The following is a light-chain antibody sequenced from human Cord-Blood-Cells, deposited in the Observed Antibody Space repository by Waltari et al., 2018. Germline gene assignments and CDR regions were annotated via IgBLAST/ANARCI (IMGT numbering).Light chain of an antibody. CDR2: AAS. J-gene: IGKJ2*01. V-gene: IGKV1-39*01. Sequence: DIQMTQSPSSLSVSVGDRVTITCRASQSISSNLNWYQQKPGRAPKLLIYAASSLQSGVPSKFSSSGSATTYTLTISSLQPEDFATDYCRLSYSTPYTFGQGTKVEIK. CDR1: QSISSN. CDR3: RLSYSTPYT.